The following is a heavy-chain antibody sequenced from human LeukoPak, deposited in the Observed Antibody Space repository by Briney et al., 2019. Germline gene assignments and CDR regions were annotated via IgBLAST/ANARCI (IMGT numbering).Heavy chain of an antibody. J-gene: IGHJ4*02. CDR3: VTYYVSGGGRGH. D-gene: IGHD3-22*01. Sequence: GSLRLSCAASGFTFSSYWMNWARQAPGKGLEWIGQSGHTNYNPSLKSRVTISIDTSNNQFSLMLSTVTAADTAIYYCVTYYVSGGGRGHWGPGTLVTVSS. CDR2: SGHT. V-gene: IGHV4-59*01. CDR1: GFTFSSYW.